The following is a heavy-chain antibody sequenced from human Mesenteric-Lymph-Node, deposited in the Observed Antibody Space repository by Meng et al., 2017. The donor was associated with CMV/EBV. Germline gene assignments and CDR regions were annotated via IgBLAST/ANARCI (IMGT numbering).Heavy chain of an antibody. Sequence: GESLKISCAASGFTFSSYGMHWVRQAPGKGLEWVAFIRYDGSNKYYADSVKGRFTISRDNSKNTLYLQMNSLRAEDTAVYYCARDIVGSGWYRGYYFDYWGQGTLVTVSS. V-gene: IGHV3-30*02. CDR1: GFTFSSYG. CDR2: IRYDGSNK. J-gene: IGHJ4*02. D-gene: IGHD6-19*01. CDR3: ARDIVGSGWYRGYYFDY.